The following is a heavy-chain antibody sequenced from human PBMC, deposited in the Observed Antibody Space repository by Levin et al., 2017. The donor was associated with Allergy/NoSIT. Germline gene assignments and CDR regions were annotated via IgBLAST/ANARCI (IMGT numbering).Heavy chain of an antibody. Sequence: SETLSLTCSVSGDSISGYYWSWIRQPPGKGLEWIGYIHDRAGTDYNPSLKSRVYISLDTSKNQFSLRLSSVTAADTAVYYCARFARGEFFHYWGQGTLVTVSS. CDR3: ARFARGEFFHY. CDR2: IHDRAGT. CDR1: GDSISGYY. V-gene: IGHV4-59*01. D-gene: IGHD3-10*01. J-gene: IGHJ4*02.